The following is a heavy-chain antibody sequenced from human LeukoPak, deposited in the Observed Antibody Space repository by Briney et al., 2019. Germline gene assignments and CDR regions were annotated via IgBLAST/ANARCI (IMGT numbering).Heavy chain of an antibody. D-gene: IGHD1-26*01. CDR1: GFTFSSYE. Sequence: GGSLRLSCAASGFTFSSYEMNWVRQAPGKGLEWVSYISSSGSTIYYADSVKGRFTISRDNAKNSLYLQMNSLRAEDTAMYYCAREEPILGVTCFDYWGQGTLVTVSS. CDR2: ISSSGSTI. J-gene: IGHJ4*02. V-gene: IGHV3-48*03. CDR3: AREEPILGVTCFDY.